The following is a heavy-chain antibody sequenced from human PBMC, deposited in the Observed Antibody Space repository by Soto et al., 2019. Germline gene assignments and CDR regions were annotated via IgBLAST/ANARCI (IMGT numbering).Heavy chain of an antibody. Sequence: SETLSLTCAVYGGSFSGYYWSWIRQPPGKGLEWIGEINHSGSTNYNPSLKSRVTISVDTSKNQFSLKLSSVTAADTAVYYCARGLTTVTTVRYFDYWGQGTQVTVSS. CDR3: ARGLTTVTTVRYFDY. J-gene: IGHJ4*02. D-gene: IGHD4-17*01. V-gene: IGHV4-34*01. CDR2: INHSGST. CDR1: GGSFSGYY.